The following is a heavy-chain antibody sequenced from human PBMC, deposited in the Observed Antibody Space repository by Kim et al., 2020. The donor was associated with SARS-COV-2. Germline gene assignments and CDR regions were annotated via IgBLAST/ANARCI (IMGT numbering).Heavy chain of an antibody. J-gene: IGHJ6*02. D-gene: IGHD4-17*01. Sequence: GRFTITRDNAKNSLYLQMNSLRAEDTAVYYCASDPYMTTVIGGYYYGMDVWGQGTTVTVSS. V-gene: IGHV3-11*06. CDR3: ASDPYMTTVIGGYYYGMDV.